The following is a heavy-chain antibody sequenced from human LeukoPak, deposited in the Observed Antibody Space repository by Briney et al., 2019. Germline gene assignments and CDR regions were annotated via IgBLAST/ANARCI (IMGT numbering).Heavy chain of an antibody. CDR3: SRLFAS. D-gene: IGHD3-3*01. CDR2: IDGDGSSI. J-gene: IGHJ5*02. CDR1: GFTFSSYS. V-gene: IGHV3-48*02. Sequence: GGSLRLSCAASGFTFSSYSMNGVRQAPGKGLEWLSYIDGDGSSIYYADSVKGRFTISRDNAKKSLYLQMNNLRDEDTAVYFCSRLFASWGQGTLVTVSS.